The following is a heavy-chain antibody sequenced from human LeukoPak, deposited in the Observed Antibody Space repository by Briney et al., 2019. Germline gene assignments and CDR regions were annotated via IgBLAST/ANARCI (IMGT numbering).Heavy chain of an antibody. J-gene: IGHJ3*02. CDR2: ISGIGGST. V-gene: IGHV3-23*01. D-gene: IGHD3-22*01. CDR3: ARGGRGSAAVVAPRSFDI. CDR1: GLTFSSYS. Sequence: GGSPRLFCAPSGLTFSSYSMSWVRQAPGKGLEWVSAISGIGGSTYYADSVKGRFIISRDISKNTLYLQMNSLRAEDSALYYCARGGRGSAAVVAPRSFDIWGQGTMVTVSS.